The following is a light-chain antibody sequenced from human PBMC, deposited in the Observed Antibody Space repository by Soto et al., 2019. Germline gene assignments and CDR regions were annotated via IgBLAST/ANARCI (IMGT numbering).Light chain of an antibody. Sequence: DIRMTQSPSSLSASVGDRVTITCRASQDIAIYLAWYQQKQGEAPKXXIYAASTLYGGVPSRFSGSVSGTDGAITITSLKEEDGSTYDCQQLRMYPSTFGGGTKVDIK. CDR1: QDIAIY. CDR2: AAS. CDR3: QQLRMYPST. J-gene: IGKJ4*01. V-gene: IGKV1-9*01.